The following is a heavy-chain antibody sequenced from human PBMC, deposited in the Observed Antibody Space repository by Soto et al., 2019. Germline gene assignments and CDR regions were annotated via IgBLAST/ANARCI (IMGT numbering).Heavy chain of an antibody. CDR2: IIPIFGTA. Sequence: QVQLVQSGAEVKKPGSSVKVSCKASGGTFSSYAISWVRQAPGQGLEWMGGIIPIFGTANYAQKFQGRVTITADESTSTAYMELSSLRSEDTAVYYRARDDWERTDNYYYYGMDVWGQGTTVTVSS. V-gene: IGHV1-69*01. CDR1: GGTFSSYA. J-gene: IGHJ6*02. CDR3: ARDDWERTDNYYYYGMDV. D-gene: IGHD3-16*01.